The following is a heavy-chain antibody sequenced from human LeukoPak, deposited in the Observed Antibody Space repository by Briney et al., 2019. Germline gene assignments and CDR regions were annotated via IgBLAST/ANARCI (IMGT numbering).Heavy chain of an antibody. V-gene: IGHV3-30*02. CDR3: ATCTSYSTQYYYYYYMDV. J-gene: IGHJ6*03. D-gene: IGHD2-2*02. CDR1: GFTFSSYG. CDR2: IRYDGSNK. Sequence: GGSLRLSCAASGFTFSSYGMHWVRQAPGKGLEWVAFIRYDGSNKYYADSVKGRFTISRDNSKNTLYLQMNSLRAEDTAVYYCATCTSYSTQYYYYYYMDVWGKGTTVTVSS.